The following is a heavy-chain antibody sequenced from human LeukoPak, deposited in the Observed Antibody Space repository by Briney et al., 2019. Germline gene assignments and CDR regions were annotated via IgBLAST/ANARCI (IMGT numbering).Heavy chain of an antibody. CDR2: ISYTGST. D-gene: IGHD3-10*01. Sequence: SETLSLTCTVSGGSISTYYWTWIRQPPGKGLERIGDISYTGSTNYIASLKSRVSISVDTSKNQFSLSLRSVTAADMAVYYCAGLNYYAAGSRVFDIWGQGTMVTVSS. V-gene: IGHV4-59*08. CDR1: GGSISTYY. CDR3: AGLNYYAAGSRVFDI. J-gene: IGHJ3*02.